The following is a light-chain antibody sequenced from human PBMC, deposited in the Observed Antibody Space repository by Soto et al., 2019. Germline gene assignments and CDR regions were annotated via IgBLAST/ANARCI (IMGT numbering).Light chain of an antibody. CDR3: FSHRSGNSHV. CDR2: DVS. Sequence: QSALTQPASVSGSPGQSITISCTGTSSDVGGYDYVSWYQHHPGKAPKLMIYDVSNRPSGVSDRFSGSKTGNTASLTISGLQAEDEAAYYCFSHRSGNSHVFGTGTKLTVL. V-gene: IGLV2-14*01. J-gene: IGLJ1*01. CDR1: SSDVGGYDY.